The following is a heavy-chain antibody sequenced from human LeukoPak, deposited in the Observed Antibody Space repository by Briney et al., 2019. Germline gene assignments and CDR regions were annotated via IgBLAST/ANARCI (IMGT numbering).Heavy chain of an antibody. Sequence: GGSLRLSCAASGFTFNDYYMSWIRQAPGKGLEWLSYIIIGGTNTLYADSVKGRFTISRDNAKKSLYLEMNNLRAEDTAVYYCATDGAGFDTWGQGVLVTVSS. V-gene: IGHV3-11*01. CDR3: ATDGAGFDT. CDR1: GFTFNDYY. CDR2: IIIGGTNT. J-gene: IGHJ5*02.